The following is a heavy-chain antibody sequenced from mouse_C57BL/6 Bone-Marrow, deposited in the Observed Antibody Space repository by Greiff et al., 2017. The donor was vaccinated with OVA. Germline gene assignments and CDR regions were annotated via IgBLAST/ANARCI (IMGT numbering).Heavy chain of an antibody. CDR3: ARFYWNYAMDY. D-gene: IGHD1-1*01. CDR2: IYPGGGYT. J-gene: IGHJ4*01. Sequence: VMLVESGAELVRPGTSVKMSCKASGYTFTNYWIGWAKQRPGHGLEWIGDIYPGGGYTNYNEKFKGKATLTADKSSSTAYMQFSSLTSEDSAIYYCARFYWNYAMDYWGQGTSVTVSS. CDR1: GYTFTNYW. V-gene: IGHV1-63*01.